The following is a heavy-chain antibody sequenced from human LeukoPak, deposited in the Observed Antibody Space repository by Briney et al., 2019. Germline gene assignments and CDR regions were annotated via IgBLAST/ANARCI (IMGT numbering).Heavy chain of an antibody. V-gene: IGHV3-74*01. J-gene: IGHJ4*02. D-gene: IGHD1-26*01. CDR2: VNSDASST. CDR1: GFTFSPYW. CDR3: ARYQGGALDF. Sequence: GGSLRLSCAASGFTFSPYWMHWVRQAPGKGLVWVSRVNSDASSTIYADSVEGRFTISRDNAKNTLYLQMNSLRAEDTAVYYCARYQGGALDFWGQGTLVTVSS.